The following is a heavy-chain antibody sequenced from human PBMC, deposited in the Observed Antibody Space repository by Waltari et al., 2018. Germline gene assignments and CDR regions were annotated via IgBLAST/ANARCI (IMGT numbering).Heavy chain of an antibody. CDR3: AREIGYCSSTSCYTGRWFDP. CDR2: INHSGST. D-gene: IGHD2-2*02. Sequence: QVQLQQWGAGLLKPSETLSLTCAVYGGSFSGYYWSWIRQPPGKGLEWIGEINHSGSTNYNPSLKSRVTISVDTSKNQFSLKLSSVTAADTAVYYCAREIGYCSSTSCYTGRWFDPWGQGTLVTVSS. CDR1: GGSFSGYY. V-gene: IGHV4-34*01. J-gene: IGHJ5*02.